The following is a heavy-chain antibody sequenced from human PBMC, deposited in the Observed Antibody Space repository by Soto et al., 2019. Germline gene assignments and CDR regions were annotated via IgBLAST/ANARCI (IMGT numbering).Heavy chain of an antibody. J-gene: IGHJ6*02. V-gene: IGHV3-74*01. CDR2: INSDGSST. CDR3: ARDFYGSGSYSGMDV. Sequence: GGSLRLSCAASGFTFSSYWMHWVRQAPGKGLVWVSRINSDGSSTSYADSVKGRFTISRDNAKNTLYLQMNSLRAEDTAVYYCARDFYGSGSYSGMDVWGQGTTVTVSS. CDR1: GFTFSSYW. D-gene: IGHD3-10*01.